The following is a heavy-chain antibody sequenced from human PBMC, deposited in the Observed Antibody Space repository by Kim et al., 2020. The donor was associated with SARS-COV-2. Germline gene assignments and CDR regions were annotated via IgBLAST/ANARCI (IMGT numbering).Heavy chain of an antibody. J-gene: IGHJ3*02. CDR3: ARGTSSRGDSFDI. CDR1: GFSLSDHY. D-gene: IGHD3-10*01. Sequence: GGSLRLSCAVSGFSLSDHYMDWVRQAPGKGLEWVGRIRNKANSYTTEYVASVKGRFTVSREDSKNSLLLQMNSPKTDDTAVYYCARGTSSRGDSFDIWGQGTMVTVSS. V-gene: IGHV3-72*01. CDR2: IRNKANSYTT.